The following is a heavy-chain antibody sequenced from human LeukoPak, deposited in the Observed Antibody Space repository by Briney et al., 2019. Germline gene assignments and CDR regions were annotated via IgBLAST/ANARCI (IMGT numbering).Heavy chain of an antibody. CDR1: GFTFSSSW. Sequence: GGSLRLSCAASGFTFSSSWMHWVRHAPGKGLVWVSHINSDGSNIKYADSVKGRFTISRDNAKNTLSLQMTSLRAEDTAVYYCARGSPLGGNWGQGTLVTVSS. CDR3: ARGSPLGGN. J-gene: IGHJ4*02. CDR2: INSDGSNI. V-gene: IGHV3-74*03.